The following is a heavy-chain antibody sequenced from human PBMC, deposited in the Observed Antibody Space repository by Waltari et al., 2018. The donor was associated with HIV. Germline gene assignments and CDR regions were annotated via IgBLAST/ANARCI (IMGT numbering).Heavy chain of an antibody. D-gene: IGHD6-6*01. V-gene: IGHV4-39*07. CDR3: ARPNGASIAARSSDY. CDR2: IYYSGST. J-gene: IGHJ4*02. Sequence: QLQLQESGPGLVKPSETLSLTCTVSGGSISSSSYYWGWIRQPPGKGLEWIGSIYYSGSTYYNPSLKSRVTIAVDTSKNQFSLKLSSVTAADTAVYYCARPNGASIAARSSDYWGQGTLVTVSS. CDR1: GGSISSSSYY.